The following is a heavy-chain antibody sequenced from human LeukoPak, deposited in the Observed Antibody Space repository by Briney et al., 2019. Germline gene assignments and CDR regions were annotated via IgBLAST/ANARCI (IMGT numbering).Heavy chain of an antibody. CDR1: GGTFSSYA. Sequence: SVKVSCKASGGTFSSYATSWVRQAPGQGLEWMGGIIPIFGTANYAQKFQGRVTMTTDTSTSTAYMELRSLRSDDTAVYYCARDSEGATGYWGQGTLVTVSS. V-gene: IGHV1-69*05. CDR3: ARDSEGATGY. D-gene: IGHD1-26*01. CDR2: IIPIFGTA. J-gene: IGHJ4*02.